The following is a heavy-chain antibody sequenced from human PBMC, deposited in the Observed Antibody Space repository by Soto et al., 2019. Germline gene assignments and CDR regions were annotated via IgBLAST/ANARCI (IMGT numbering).Heavy chain of an antibody. Sequence: QVQLVQSGAEVKKPGSSVKVSCKASGGTFSSYTISWVRQAPGQGLEWMGRIKPIFGVTNYAERFQGRVTMTADKYTSTAYMELSSLRSEDTAVYYCARDPSSSAWYLGPNDAFDIWGQGTMVTVSS. CDR1: GGTFSSYT. V-gene: IGHV1-69*08. CDR2: IKPIFGVT. J-gene: IGHJ3*02. D-gene: IGHD6-19*01. CDR3: ARDPSSSAWYLGPNDAFDI.